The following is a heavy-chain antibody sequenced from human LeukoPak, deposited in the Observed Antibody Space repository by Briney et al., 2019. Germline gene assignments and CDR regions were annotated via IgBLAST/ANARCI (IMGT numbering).Heavy chain of an antibody. J-gene: IGHJ4*02. D-gene: IGHD6-13*01. Sequence: GGSLTLSCAASGFTFSTYWMSWVRQAPGKGLEWVANIKQDGSEKYYVDSVKGRFTISRGNAKNSLYLQMNSLRAEDTAMYYCARDSAGNDYWGQGTLVTVSS. CDR1: GFTFSTYW. V-gene: IGHV3-7*01. CDR2: IKQDGSEK. CDR3: ARDSAGNDY.